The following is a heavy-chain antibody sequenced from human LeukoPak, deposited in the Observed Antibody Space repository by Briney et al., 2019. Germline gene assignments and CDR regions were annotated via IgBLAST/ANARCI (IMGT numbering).Heavy chain of an antibody. D-gene: IGHD3-10*01. V-gene: IGHV1-46*01. CDR1: GYTFTSYY. CDR2: INPSGGST. J-gene: IGHJ4*02. Sequence: ASVKVSCKASGYTFTSYYMHWVRQAPGQGLEWMGIINPSGGSTSYAQKFQGRVTMTRDMSTSTVCMELSSLRSEDTAVYYCATGDGSGSYFSYWGQGTLVTVSS. CDR3: ATGDGSGSYFSY.